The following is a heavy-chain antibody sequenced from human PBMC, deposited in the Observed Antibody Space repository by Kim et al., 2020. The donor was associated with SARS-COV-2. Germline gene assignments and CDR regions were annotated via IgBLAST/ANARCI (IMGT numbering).Heavy chain of an antibody. CDR1: GFTVSSNY. CDR3: ARARRKGLSSWFPAFPYYFDY. D-gene: IGHD6-13*01. CDR2: IYSGGST. Sequence: GGSLRLSCAASGFTVSSNYMSWVRQAPGKGLEWVSVIYSGGSTYYADSVKGRFTISRDNSKNTLYLQMNSLRAEDTAVYYCARARRKGLSSWFPAFPYYFDYWGQGTLVTVSS. J-gene: IGHJ4*02. V-gene: IGHV3-53*01.